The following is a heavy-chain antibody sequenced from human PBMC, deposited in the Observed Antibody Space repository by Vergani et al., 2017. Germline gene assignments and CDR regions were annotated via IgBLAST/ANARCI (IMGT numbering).Heavy chain of an antibody. CDR1: GGSISSGGYY. D-gene: IGHD6-19*01. J-gene: IGHJ4*02. Sequence: QLQLQESDPGLVKPSQTLSLTCTVSGGSISSGGYYWTWVRQHPGRGLEWIGYIYHSGSTYYNPSLKSRVIISVDTSKNQFSLELNSVTAADTDVYYCARESRQSAWYGIDYWGQGTLVHVSS. CDR3: ARESRQSAWYGIDY. V-gene: IGHV4-31*03. CDR2: IYHSGST.